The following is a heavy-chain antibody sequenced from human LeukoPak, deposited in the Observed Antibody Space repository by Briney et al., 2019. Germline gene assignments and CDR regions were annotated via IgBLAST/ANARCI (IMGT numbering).Heavy chain of an antibody. Sequence: SETLSLTCAVYGGSFSGYYWTWIRQPPGKGLEGIGEINHSGSTNYNPSLKSRVTISVDTSKNQFSLKLSSVTAADTAVYYCARDPLGDWAGFDYWGQGTLVTVSS. CDR1: GGSFSGYY. D-gene: IGHD2-21*01. CDR3: ARDPLGDWAGFDY. J-gene: IGHJ4*02. V-gene: IGHV4-34*01. CDR2: INHSGST.